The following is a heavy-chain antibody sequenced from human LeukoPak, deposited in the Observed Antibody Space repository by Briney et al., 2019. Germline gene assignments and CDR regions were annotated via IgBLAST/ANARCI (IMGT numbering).Heavy chain of an antibody. J-gene: IGHJ5*02. Sequence: NSGGSLRLSCAASGFTFSDYYMSWIRQAPGKGLEWVSYISSSSSYTNYADSVKGRFTISRDNAKNSLYLQVNSLRAEDTTVYYCARSPRYCSSTSCQGGNWFDPWGQGTLVTVSS. D-gene: IGHD2-2*01. CDR1: GFTFSDYY. V-gene: IGHV3-11*03. CDR3: ARSPRYCSSTSCQGGNWFDP. CDR2: ISSSSSYT.